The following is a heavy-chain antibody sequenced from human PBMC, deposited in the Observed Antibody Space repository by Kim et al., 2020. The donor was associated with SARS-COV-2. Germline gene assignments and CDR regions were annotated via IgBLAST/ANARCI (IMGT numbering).Heavy chain of an antibody. D-gene: IGHD3-10*01. CDR3: AGANMVRGVIPTQPFDY. Sequence: SETLSLTCTVSGGSISSSSYYWGWIRQPPGKGLEWIGSIYYSGSTYYNPSLKSRVTISVDTSKNQFSLKLSSVTAADTAVYYCAGANMVRGVIPTQPFDYWGQGTLVTVSS. J-gene: IGHJ4*02. CDR2: IYYSGST. CDR1: GGSISSSSYY. V-gene: IGHV4-39*01.